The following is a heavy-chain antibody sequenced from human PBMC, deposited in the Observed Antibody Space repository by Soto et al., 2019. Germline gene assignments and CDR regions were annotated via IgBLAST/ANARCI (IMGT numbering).Heavy chain of an antibody. CDR3: ARAPLLVRGVKNWFDP. V-gene: IGHV4-34*01. CDR1: GGSFSGYY. J-gene: IGHJ5*02. D-gene: IGHD3-10*01. CDR2: INHSGST. Sequence: ETLSLTCAVYGGSFSGYYWSWIRQPPGKGLEWIGEINHSGSTNYNPSLKSRVTISVDTSKNQFSLKLSSVTAADTTVYYCARAPLLVRGVKNWFDPWGQGTLVTVSS.